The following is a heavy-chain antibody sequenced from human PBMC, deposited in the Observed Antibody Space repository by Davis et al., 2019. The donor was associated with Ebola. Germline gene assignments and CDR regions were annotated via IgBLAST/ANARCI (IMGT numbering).Heavy chain of an antibody. J-gene: IGHJ4*02. CDR2: ISYDGSNK. D-gene: IGHD1-26*01. V-gene: IGHV3-30*03. CDR1: GFTFSSYG. Sequence: PGGSLRLSCAASGFTFSSYGMHWVRQAPGKGLEWVAVISYDGSNKYYADSVKGRFTISRDNSKNTLYLQMNSLRAEDTAVYYCAGDSGSYLDYWGQGTLVTVSS. CDR3: AGDSGSYLDY.